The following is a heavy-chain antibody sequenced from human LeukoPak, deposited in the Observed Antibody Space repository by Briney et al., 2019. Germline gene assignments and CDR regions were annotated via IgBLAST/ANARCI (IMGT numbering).Heavy chain of an antibody. J-gene: IGHJ4*02. D-gene: IGHD4-23*01. CDR2: IYHSGST. V-gene: IGHV4-30-2*01. CDR1: GGSISSGGYS. Sequence: PSETLSLTCAVSGGSISSGGYSWSWIRQPPGKGLEWIGYIYHSGSTHYYPSLKSRVTISVDRSKNQFSLKLNSVTAADTAVYYCARVQSDYGGNSYFDYWGQGALVTVSS. CDR3: ARVQSDYGGNSYFDY.